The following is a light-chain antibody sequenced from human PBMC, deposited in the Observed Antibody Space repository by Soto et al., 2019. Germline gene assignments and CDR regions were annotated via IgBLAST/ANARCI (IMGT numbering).Light chain of an antibody. CDR1: SSNIGIHY. V-gene: IGLV1-51*01. CDR2: DNH. J-gene: IGLJ3*02. Sequence: QSVLTQPPSVSAAPGQEVTISCSGGSSNIGIHYVSWYQQFPGTAPKLLICDNHKRPSGIPDRFSGSKSGTSAALVITGRQTGDEADYYCATWDNSLSNLVFGGGTKVTVL. CDR3: ATWDNSLSNLV.